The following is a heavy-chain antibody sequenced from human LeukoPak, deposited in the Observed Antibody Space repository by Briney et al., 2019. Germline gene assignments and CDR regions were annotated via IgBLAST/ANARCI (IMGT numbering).Heavy chain of an antibody. CDR2: ISSSSSYI. Sequence: PGGSLRLSCAASGFTFSSYSMNWVRQAPGKGLEWVSSISSSSSYIYYADSVKGRFTISRDNAKNSLYLQMNSLRAEDTAVYYCARGLTRSGPFDYWGQGTLVTVSS. J-gene: IGHJ4*02. CDR3: ARGLTRSGPFDY. CDR1: GFTFSSYS. V-gene: IGHV3-21*01. D-gene: IGHD1-14*01.